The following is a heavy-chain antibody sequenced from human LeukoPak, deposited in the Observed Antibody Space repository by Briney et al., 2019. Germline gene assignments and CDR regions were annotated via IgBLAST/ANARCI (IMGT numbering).Heavy chain of an antibody. V-gene: IGHV3-23*01. D-gene: IGHD4-23*01. Sequence: GGSLRLSCAASGFTFNNYTMSWVRQAPGKGLEWVSTISIKGDRKYYVDSVKGRFTISRDNSNSTLFLQMNSLGAEDTAIYYCAKKGTVVTPGLYFDYWGQGILVTVSS. J-gene: IGHJ4*02. CDR2: ISIKGDRK. CDR1: GFTFNNYT. CDR3: AKKGTVVTPGLYFDY.